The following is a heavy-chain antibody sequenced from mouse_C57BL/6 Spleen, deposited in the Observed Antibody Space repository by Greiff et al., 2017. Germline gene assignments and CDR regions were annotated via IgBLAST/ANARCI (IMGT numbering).Heavy chain of an antibody. CDR3: TREGDGFGNFDV. Sequence: EVMLVESGDGLVKPGGSLKLSCAASGFTFSSYAMSWVRQTPEKRLEWVAYISSGGDYIYYADTVKGRFTISRDNARNTRYLQMSSLKSEDTAMYDCTREGDGFGNFDVWGTGTTVTVSS. CDR1: GFTFSSYA. V-gene: IGHV5-9-1*02. D-gene: IGHD2-3*01. J-gene: IGHJ1*03. CDR2: ISSGGDYI.